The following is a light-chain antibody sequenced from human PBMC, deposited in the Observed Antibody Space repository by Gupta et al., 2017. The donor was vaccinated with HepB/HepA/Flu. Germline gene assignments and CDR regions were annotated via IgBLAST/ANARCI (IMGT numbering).Light chain of an antibody. CDR3: ATWDDSLNGYVV. V-gene: IGLV1-44*01. Sequence: QSVLTQPPSVSGTPGQTVTISCSGTRSNIGSNTVNWYQQVPGTAPKLLIHTNNQRPSGVPDRFSGSKSGTSASLAISGLQSEDEADYYCATWDDSLNGYVVFGGGTKLTVL. CDR2: TNN. J-gene: IGLJ2*01. CDR1: RSNIGSNT.